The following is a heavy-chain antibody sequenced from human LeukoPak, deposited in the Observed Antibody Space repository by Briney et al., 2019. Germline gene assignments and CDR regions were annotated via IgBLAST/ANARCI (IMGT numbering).Heavy chain of an antibody. V-gene: IGHV4-39*07. D-gene: IGHD3-22*01. CDR1: GVSISSSSYY. CDR3: ARVNIIVGSSGYITYYFDY. J-gene: IGHJ4*02. CDR2: IYYSGST. Sequence: KASETLSLTCTVSGVSISSSSYYWGWIRQPPGKGLEWIGSIYYSGSTYYNPSLKSRVTISVDTSKNQFSLKLSSVTAADTAVYYCARVNIIVGSSGYITYYFDYWGQGTLVTVSS.